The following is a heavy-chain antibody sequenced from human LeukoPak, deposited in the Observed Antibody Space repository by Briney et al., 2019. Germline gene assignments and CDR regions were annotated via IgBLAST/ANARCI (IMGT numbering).Heavy chain of an antibody. J-gene: IGHJ3*02. Sequence: SVKVSCKASGGTFSSYAISWVRQAPGQGLEWMGGIIPIFGTANYAQKFQGRVTITTDESMSTAYMELSSLRSEDTAVYYCARLSGVIDAFDIWGQGTMVTVSS. CDR1: GGTFSSYA. CDR2: IIPIFGTA. V-gene: IGHV1-69*05. D-gene: IGHD2/OR15-2a*01. CDR3: ARLSGVIDAFDI.